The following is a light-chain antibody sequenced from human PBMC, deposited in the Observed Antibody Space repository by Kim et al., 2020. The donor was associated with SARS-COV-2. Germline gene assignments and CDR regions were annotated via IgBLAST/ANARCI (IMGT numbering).Light chain of an antibody. CDR1: QSVSSN. J-gene: IGKJ1*01. CDR3: QQYHNWPPWT. CDR2: GAS. Sequence: SPGERATLSCRASQSVSSNLAWYQHKPGQAPRLLIYGASTRATGIPARFSGSGSGTEFTLTISSLRSEDFALYYCQQYHNWPPWTFGQGTKVEIK. V-gene: IGKV3-15*01.